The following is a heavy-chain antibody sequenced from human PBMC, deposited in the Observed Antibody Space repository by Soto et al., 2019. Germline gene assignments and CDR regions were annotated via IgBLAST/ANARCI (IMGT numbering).Heavy chain of an antibody. CDR1: GFSVGSNY. J-gene: IGHJ4*02. CDR2: ISSSGSTI. CDR3: ARGRYSSGWYLDY. D-gene: IGHD6-19*01. V-gene: IGHV3-11*01. Sequence: GGSLRLSCAASGFSVGSNYVSWIRQAPGKGLEWVSYISSSGSTIYYADSVKGRFTISRDNAKNSLYLQMNSLRAEDTAVYYCARGRYSSGWYLDYWGQGTLVTVSS.